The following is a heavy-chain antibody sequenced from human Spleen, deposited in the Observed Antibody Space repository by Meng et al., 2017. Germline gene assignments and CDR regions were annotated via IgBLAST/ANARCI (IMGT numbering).Heavy chain of an antibody. V-gene: IGHV4-34*01. Sequence: VKRQLCGDVPLKPCVTLTRRGAVYSGSCMYDYWSWIRQPPGKGLEWIGKINLSLRSYYHPSLESRATISVDTSKNNLSLKLSSVTAADEALDYCARGPTTMAHDFDYWGQGTLVTVSS. CDR3: ARGPTTMAHDFDY. J-gene: IGHJ4*02. D-gene: IGHD4-11*01. CDR1: SGSCMYDY. CDR2: INLSLRS.